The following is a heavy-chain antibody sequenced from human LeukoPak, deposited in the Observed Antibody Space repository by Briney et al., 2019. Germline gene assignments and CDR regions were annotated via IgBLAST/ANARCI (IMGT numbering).Heavy chain of an antibody. CDR3: ARPFDSGSYLGFGY. J-gene: IGHJ4*02. CDR1: GGSISSYY. V-gene: IGHV4-59*08. Sequence: SETLSLTCTVSGGSISSYYWSWIRQPPGKGLEWIGYIYYSGSTNYNPSLKSRVTISVDTSKNQFSLKLSSVTAADTAVYYCARPFDSGSYLGFGYWGQGTLVTVSS. D-gene: IGHD1-26*01. CDR2: IYYSGST.